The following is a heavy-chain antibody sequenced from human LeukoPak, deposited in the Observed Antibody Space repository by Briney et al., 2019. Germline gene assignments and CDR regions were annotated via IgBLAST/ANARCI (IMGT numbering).Heavy chain of an antibody. Sequence: SETLSLTCTVSGGSISSSSYYWGWIRQPPGKGLEWIGYIYYSGITKYNPSVKSRVTISVDTSKNQFSLKVSSVTAADTAVYYCARGTNMMASLRFDPWGQGTLVTVSS. D-gene: IGHD2-8*01. CDR2: IYYSGIT. J-gene: IGHJ5*02. CDR1: GGSISSSSYY. V-gene: IGHV4-61*05. CDR3: ARGTNMMASLRFDP.